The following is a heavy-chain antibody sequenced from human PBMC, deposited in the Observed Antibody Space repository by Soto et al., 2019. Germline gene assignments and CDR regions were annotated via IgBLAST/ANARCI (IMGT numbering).Heavy chain of an antibody. CDR1: GYSFTNYG. J-gene: IGHJ6*03. D-gene: IGHD6-19*01. Sequence: QDQLLQSGAEVKKPGASVTVSCKASGYSFTNYGITWVRQAPGQGLEWMGWISAFNGNKHYAQKLQGRVTMTTDASTSTALLELRRLRYDDTAVYYCARDRGVDPPVAGNTHYYYYMDVWGKGTTVTVSS. CDR2: ISAFNGNK. CDR3: ARDRGVDPPVAGNTHYYYYMDV. V-gene: IGHV1-18*01.